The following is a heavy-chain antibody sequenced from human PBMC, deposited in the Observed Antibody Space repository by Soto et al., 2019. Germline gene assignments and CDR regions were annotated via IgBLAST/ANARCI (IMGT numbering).Heavy chain of an antibody. CDR3: ARTSAAGKYYYGMDV. D-gene: IGHD6-13*01. J-gene: IGHJ6*02. CDR2: IYPGDSDT. CDR1: GYSFTSYW. Sequence: GESLKISCKGSGYSFTSYWIDWVRQMPGKGLEWMGIIYPGDSDTRYSPSFQGQVTISADKSISTAYLQWSSLKASDTAMYYCARTSAAGKYYYGMDVWGQGTTVTVPS. V-gene: IGHV5-51*01.